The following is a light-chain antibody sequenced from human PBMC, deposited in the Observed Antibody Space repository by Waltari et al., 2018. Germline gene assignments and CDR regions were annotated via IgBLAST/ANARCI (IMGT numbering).Light chain of an antibody. CDR1: ILRTYL. Sequence: SSDLTQDPAVSVSLGQTVRITCQGDILRTYLENWCRQKPGQPPELVIYGKNNRPSGIPDRFSASSSGNTASLIITGAQAEDEADYYCSSRELSGHVVFGGGTRLTVL. CDR3: SSRELSGHVV. J-gene: IGLJ2*01. V-gene: IGLV3-19*01. CDR2: GKN.